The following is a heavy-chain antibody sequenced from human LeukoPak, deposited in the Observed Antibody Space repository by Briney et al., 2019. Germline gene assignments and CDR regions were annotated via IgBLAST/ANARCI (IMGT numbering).Heavy chain of an antibody. Sequence: GGSLRLSCAASGFTVSSNYMSWVRQAPGKGLEWVSVIYSGGSTYYADSVKGRFTISRDNSKNTLYLQMNSLRAEDTAVYYCARALPHYYYYYYMDVWGKGTTVTISS. CDR2: IYSGGST. V-gene: IGHV3-66*01. J-gene: IGHJ6*03. CDR1: GFTVSSNY. CDR3: ARALPHYYYYYYMDV.